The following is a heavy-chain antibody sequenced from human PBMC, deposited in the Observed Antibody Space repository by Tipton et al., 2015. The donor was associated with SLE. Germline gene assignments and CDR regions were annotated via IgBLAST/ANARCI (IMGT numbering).Heavy chain of an antibody. D-gene: IGHD6-19*01. CDR3: ASVAGTSYNWFDP. CDR2: INHSGST. CDR1: GGSISSGSYY. J-gene: IGHJ5*02. Sequence: TLSLTCTVSGGSISSGSYYWSWIRQPPGKGLEWIGEINHSGSTNYNPSLKSRVTISVDTSKNQFSLKLSSVTAADTAVYYCASVAGTSYNWFDPWGQGTLVTVSS. V-gene: IGHV4-39*07.